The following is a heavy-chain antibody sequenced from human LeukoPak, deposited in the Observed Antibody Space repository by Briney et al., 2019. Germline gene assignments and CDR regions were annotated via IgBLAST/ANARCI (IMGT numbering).Heavy chain of an antibody. CDR1: GGSFSGYY. CDR3: ARVDYYDSSGGSDY. D-gene: IGHD3-22*01. CDR2: INHSGST. Sequence: SETLSLTCAVYGGSFSGYYWSWIRQPPGKGLGWIGEINHSGSTNYNPSLKSRVTISVDTSKTQFSLKLSSVTAADTAVYYCARVDYYDSSGGSDYWGQGTLVTVSS. V-gene: IGHV4-34*01. J-gene: IGHJ4*02.